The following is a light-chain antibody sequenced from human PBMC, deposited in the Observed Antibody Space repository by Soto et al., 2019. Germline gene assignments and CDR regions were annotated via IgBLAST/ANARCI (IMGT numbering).Light chain of an antibody. J-gene: IGLJ3*02. V-gene: IGLV2-14*01. CDR3: TSYSRYSVLV. CDR1: SSDIGGYKY. Sequence: QSVLTRPASVSGSPGQSITISCTGTSSDIGGYKYVSWYQQHPGKAPKLIIFEVSNRPSGVSDRFSGSNSGNTASLTISGLQAEDEADYYCTSYSRYSVLVFGGGTKVTVL. CDR2: EVS.